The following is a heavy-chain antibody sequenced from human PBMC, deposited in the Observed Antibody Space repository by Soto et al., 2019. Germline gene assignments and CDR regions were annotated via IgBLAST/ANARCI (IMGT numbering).Heavy chain of an antibody. V-gene: IGHV3-30*03. Sequence: GGSLRLSCVGSGFNFGDYGMHWVRHTPGKGLEWVAVIGNDGAARFYGDSVKGRFTISRDNSRSTFYLQMNSLRPEDTAIYYCVRGNTGYGNFDYWGQGILVTVSS. J-gene: IGHJ4*02. D-gene: IGHD5-12*01. CDR3: VRGNTGYGNFDY. CDR1: GFNFGDYG. CDR2: IGNDGAAR.